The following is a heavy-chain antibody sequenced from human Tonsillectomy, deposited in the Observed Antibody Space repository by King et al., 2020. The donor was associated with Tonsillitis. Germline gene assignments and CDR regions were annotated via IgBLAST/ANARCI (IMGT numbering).Heavy chain of an antibody. D-gene: IGHD2-21*02. CDR1: GGSVSSYY. Sequence: QLQESGPGLVKPSETLSLTCTVSGGSVSSYYWSWIRQSPGMGLEWIGCIYHSGSTIYNPSLKNRVTISIDTSRNQFSLRLSSVSAADTALYFCARSLGLRFCGGDCYPPPLFDQWGQGALVTVSS. CDR3: ARSLGLRFCGGDCYPPPLFDQ. CDR2: IYHSGST. J-gene: IGHJ4*02. V-gene: IGHV4-59*02.